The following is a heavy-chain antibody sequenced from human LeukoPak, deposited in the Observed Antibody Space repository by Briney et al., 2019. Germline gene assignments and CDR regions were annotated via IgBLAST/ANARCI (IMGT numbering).Heavy chain of an antibody. V-gene: IGHV4-59*01. CDR1: GGSISSYY. Sequence: SETLSLTCTVSGGSISSYYWSWIRQPPGKGLEWIGYIYYSGSTKYNPSLKSRVTISVDTSKNQFSLKLNSVTAADTAVYYCARNHGGWFDSWGQGTLVTVSS. D-gene: IGHD4-23*01. CDR3: ARNHGGWFDS. J-gene: IGHJ5*01. CDR2: IYYSGST.